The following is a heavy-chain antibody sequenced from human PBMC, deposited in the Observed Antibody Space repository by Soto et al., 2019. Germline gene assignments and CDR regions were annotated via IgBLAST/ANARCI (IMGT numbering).Heavy chain of an antibody. J-gene: IGHJ4*02. CDR3: ARDSSGRAIFDS. CDR1: GYTFTSYG. CDR2: TSAYMVT. V-gene: IGHV1-18*01. Sequence: QVQLVQSGGEVKKPGASVKVSCRASGYTFTSYGISWVRQAPGQGLDWLGWTSAYMVTNYAEKFQGRVTMTTDTSTSTAYMELRSLRFDDTAVYYCARDSSGRAIFDSWGQGTLVTVSS. D-gene: IGHD6-19*01.